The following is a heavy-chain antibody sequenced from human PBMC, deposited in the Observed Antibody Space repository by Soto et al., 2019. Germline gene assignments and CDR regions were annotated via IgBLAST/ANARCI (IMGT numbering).Heavy chain of an antibody. CDR2: IYWDDDN. CDR3: AHGSGWLFDF. V-gene: IGHV2-5*02. D-gene: IGHD6-19*01. J-gene: IGHJ4*02. CDR1: GFSLTSNAVG. Sequence: QITLKESGPTLVKPTQTLTLTCTFSGFSLTSNAVGVGWFRQPPGKALEWLALIYWDDDNHYSPSLKSRLTFTQDTSKNPVVLIMTHMDPVDTATYYCAHGSGWLFDFWGQGTLVTVSS.